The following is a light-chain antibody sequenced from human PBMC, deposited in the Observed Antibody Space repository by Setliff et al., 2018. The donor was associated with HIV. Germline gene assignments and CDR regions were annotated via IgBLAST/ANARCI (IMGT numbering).Light chain of an antibody. V-gene: IGLV2-14*01. CDR3: TSYTTSSTLV. J-gene: IGLJ2*01. Sequence: QSALAQPASVSGSPGQSITISCTGSRSDIGAYSYVSWYQHHPGKVPKLIISEVNKRPSGVSARFSGSRTGNTASLTISGLQAEDESDHYCTSYTTSSTLVFGGGTKSPS. CDR1: RSDIGAYSY. CDR2: EVN.